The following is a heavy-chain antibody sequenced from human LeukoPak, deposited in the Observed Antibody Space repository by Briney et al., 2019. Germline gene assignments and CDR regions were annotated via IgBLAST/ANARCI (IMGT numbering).Heavy chain of an antibody. J-gene: IGHJ4*02. V-gene: IGHV3-7*01. D-gene: IGHD7-27*01. Sequence: GASMIFSCVASGFTTRNSWMTWVRQAPGKGLEGGANMNRDGSDKYYVDAVKGRFTVSRDNAKNSVYLQMNGLRAEDTAVYYCGRDPAWGAIDYWGQGTLVTVSS. CDR1: GFTTRNSW. CDR3: GRDPAWGAIDY. CDR2: MNRDGSDK.